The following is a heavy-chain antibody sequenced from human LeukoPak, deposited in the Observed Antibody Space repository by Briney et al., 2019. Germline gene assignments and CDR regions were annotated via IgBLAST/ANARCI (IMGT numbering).Heavy chain of an antibody. CDR2: ISGSGGST. J-gene: IGHJ4*02. V-gene: IGHV3-23*01. D-gene: IGHD5-18*01. Sequence: GGSLRLSCAASGFTFSSYAMSWVRQAPGKGLEWVSAISGSGGSTYYADSVKGRFTISRDNSKSTLYLQMNSLRAEDTAVYYCAKEPFRRGYSYGYYFDYWGQGTLVTVSS. CDR3: AKEPFRRGYSYGYYFDY. CDR1: GFTFSSYA.